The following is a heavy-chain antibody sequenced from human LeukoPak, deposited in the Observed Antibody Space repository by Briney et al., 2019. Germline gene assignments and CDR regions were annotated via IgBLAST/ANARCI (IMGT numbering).Heavy chain of an antibody. V-gene: IGHV3-53*01. CDR3: AGAIGYFDF. D-gene: IGHD2-21*01. Sequence: GGFLRLSCAASGFTFSRYDLSWVRQAPGKGLEWVSVIYSGGSTYYADSVKGRFTISRDNSKNTLYLQMNSLRAEDTAVYYCAGAIGYFDFWGQGALVTVSS. CDR1: GFTFSRYD. CDR2: IYSGGST. J-gene: IGHJ4*02.